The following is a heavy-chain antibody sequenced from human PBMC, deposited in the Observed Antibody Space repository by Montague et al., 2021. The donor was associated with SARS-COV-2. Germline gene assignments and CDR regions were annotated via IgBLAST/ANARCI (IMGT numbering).Heavy chain of an antibody. CDR2: IDDSGTP. V-gene: IGHV4-59*08. CDR1: CGSLSTYY. CDR3: ARNAYNHYGLDV. Sequence: SETLSLTCSVSCGSLSTYYWSWIRQPPGKGLEWIGYIDDSGTPSYNPSLRSRATISLDLSKIQFSLDLNSVTAADTAVYYCARNAYNHYGLDVWGQGTTVTVSS. J-gene: IGHJ6*02.